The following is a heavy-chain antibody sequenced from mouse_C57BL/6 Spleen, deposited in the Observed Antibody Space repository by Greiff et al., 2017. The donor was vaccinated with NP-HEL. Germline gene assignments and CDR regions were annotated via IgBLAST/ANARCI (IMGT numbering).Heavy chain of an antibody. V-gene: IGHV3-6*01. D-gene: IGHD1-1*01. CDR2: ISYDGSN. CDR3: ARGQGVYYGSSYGAMDY. CDR1: GYSITSGYY. J-gene: IGHJ4*01. Sequence: VQLKESGPGLVKPSQSLSLTCSVTGYSITSGYYWNWIRQFPGNKLEWMGYISYDGSNNYNPSLKNRISITRDTSKNQFFLKLNSVTTEDTATYYCARGQGVYYGSSYGAMDYWGQGTSVTVSS.